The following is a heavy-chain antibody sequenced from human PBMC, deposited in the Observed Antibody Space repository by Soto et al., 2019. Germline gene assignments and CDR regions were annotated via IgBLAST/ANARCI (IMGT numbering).Heavy chain of an antibody. CDR1: GGSISSSSYY. J-gene: IGHJ6*03. CDR3: ARGWRPLAYYYYYMDV. D-gene: IGHD3-3*01. CDR2: IYYSGST. V-gene: IGHV4-39*01. Sequence: SETLSLTCTVSGGSISSSSYYWGWIRQPPGKGLEWIGSIYYSGSTYYNPSLKSRVTISVDTSKNQFSLKLSSVTAADTAVYYCARGWRPLAYYYYYMDVWGKGTTVTVSS.